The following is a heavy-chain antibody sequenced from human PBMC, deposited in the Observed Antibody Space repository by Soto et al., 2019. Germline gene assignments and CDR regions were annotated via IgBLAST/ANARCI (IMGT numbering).Heavy chain of an antibody. CDR3: ARTTVTTFRTYYFDY. CDR2: IYYSGST. D-gene: IGHD4-17*01. V-gene: IGHV4-31*03. Sequence: PSETLSLTCTVSGGSISSGGYYWSWIRQHPGKSLEWIGYIYYSGSTYYNPSLKNRVNKSVDKSKKQISLKLSSVTAADTAVYYCARTTVTTFRTYYFDYWGQGTLVTVSS. J-gene: IGHJ4*02. CDR1: GGSISSGGYY.